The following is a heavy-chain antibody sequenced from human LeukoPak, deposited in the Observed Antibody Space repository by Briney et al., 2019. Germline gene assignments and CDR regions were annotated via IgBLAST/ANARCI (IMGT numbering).Heavy chain of an antibody. D-gene: IGHD3-10*01. CDR1: GGSISSNTYY. J-gene: IGHJ4*02. Sequence: SETLSLTCTVSGGSISSNTYYWGWIRQPPGKGLEWIGSIYYSGSTYYNPSLKSRVTISVDTSKNQFSLKLSSVTAADTAVYYCASIAGGSGSYLSYWGQGTLVTVSS. CDR2: IYYSGST. V-gene: IGHV4-39*01. CDR3: ASIAGGSGSYLSY.